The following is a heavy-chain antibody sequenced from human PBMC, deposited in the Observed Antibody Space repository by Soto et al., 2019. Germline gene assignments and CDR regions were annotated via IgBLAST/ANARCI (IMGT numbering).Heavy chain of an antibody. CDR3: VRDGGDFDC. Sequence: QVQLVESGGGVVQPGRSLSLSCATSGFILSNYAIHWVRQAPGKGLEWVAIISYDGRKEYYADSVKGLITISTDDSKNMVYLQMNSLRGEDTAVYYCVRDGGDFDCWGQGTLVTVAS. V-gene: IGHV3-33*05. CDR1: GFILSNYA. J-gene: IGHJ4*02. CDR2: ISYDGRKE. D-gene: IGHD2-15*01.